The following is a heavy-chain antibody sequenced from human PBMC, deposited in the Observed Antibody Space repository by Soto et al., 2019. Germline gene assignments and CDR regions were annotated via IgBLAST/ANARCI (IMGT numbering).Heavy chain of an antibody. CDR1: GYSFPTYD. CDR2: INAGNGNR. CDR3: VRIGRSISGASRRCLSRGMHV. V-gene: IGHV1-3*01. Sequence: ASVKVSRKACGYSFPTYDIHLVRLAPGQGLEWIGWINAGNGNRKSSQKLQGRVTLTSDPSANTAYMELSSLTSDDTAEYFGVRIGRSISGASRRCLSRGMHVWGPGTTGT. D-gene: IGHD1-20*01. J-gene: IGHJ6*02.